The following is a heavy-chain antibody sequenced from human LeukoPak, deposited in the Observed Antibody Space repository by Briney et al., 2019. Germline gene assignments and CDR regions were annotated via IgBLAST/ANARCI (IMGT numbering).Heavy chain of an antibody. CDR2: ISHDDFHK. CDR3: AKDLTAMVTGYYYMDV. D-gene: IGHD5-18*01. J-gene: IGHJ6*03. Sequence: GGSLRLSCAASGFIFSDYYMSWIRQAPGKGLEWVAFISHDDFHKNYGDSVKGRFTISRDNSKKTLYLQMNSLRAEDTAVYYCAKDLTAMVTGYYYMDVWGKGITVTVSS. CDR1: GFIFSDYY. V-gene: IGHV3-30*02.